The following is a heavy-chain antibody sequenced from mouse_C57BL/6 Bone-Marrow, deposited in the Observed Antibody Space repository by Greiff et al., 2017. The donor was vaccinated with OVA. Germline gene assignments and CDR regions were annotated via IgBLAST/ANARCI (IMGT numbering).Heavy chain of an antibody. D-gene: IGHD1-1*01. J-gene: IGHJ3*01. V-gene: IGHV5-9-1*02. Sequence: EVQGVESGEGLVKPGGSLKLSCAASGFTFSSYAMSWVRQTPEKRLEWVAYISRGGDYIYYADTVKGRFTISRDSARNTLYLQMSSLKSEDTAMYDCTRAYYYGSNQFAYWGQGTLVTVSA. CDR2: ISRGGDYI. CDR1: GFTFSSYA. CDR3: TRAYYYGSNQFAY.